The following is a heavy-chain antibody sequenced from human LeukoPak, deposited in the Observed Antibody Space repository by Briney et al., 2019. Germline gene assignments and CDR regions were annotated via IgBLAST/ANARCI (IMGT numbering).Heavy chain of an antibody. CDR2: ISTAGDT. Sequence: GGSLRLSCAASGFTFSSYDMHWVRQAAGKGLEWVSAISTAGDTYYPGSVKGRFTISRENAKNSLYLQMNRLRAGDTAVYYCARGEPGSFDYWGQGTLVTVSS. CDR1: GFTFSSYD. J-gene: IGHJ4*02. V-gene: IGHV3-13*04. CDR3: ARGEPGSFDY. D-gene: IGHD1-14*01.